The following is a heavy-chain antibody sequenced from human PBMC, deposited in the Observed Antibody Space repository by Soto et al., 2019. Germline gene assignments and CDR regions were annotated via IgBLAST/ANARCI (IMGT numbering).Heavy chain of an antibody. CDR3: ATRSPAFHY. CDR2: ITTDKGKT. CDR1: GYTFTSYG. Sequence: GASVKVSCKTSGYTFTSYGISWVRQAPGQGLEWMGWITTDKGKTTYAQKFQGRVTMTTDTSTSTGYMELRSLRSDDTAVYYCATRSPAFHYWGQGTLVSGFS. V-gene: IGHV1-18*01. J-gene: IGHJ4*02.